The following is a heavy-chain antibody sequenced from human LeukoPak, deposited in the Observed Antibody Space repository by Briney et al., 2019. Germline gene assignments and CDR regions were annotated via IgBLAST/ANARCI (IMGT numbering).Heavy chain of an antibody. CDR3: ARAPMSYDSSGFGGAFDI. J-gene: IGHJ3*02. CDR1: GFTFSNYA. Sequence: PGGSLRLSCAASGFTFSNYAMHWVRQAPDKGLEWVAVISYDGTNKYYADSVKGRFTISRDNSKNTMYLQMNSLRAEDTAMYYCARAPMSYDSSGFGGAFDIWGQGTMVTVSS. D-gene: IGHD3-22*01. V-gene: IGHV3-30-3*01. CDR2: ISYDGTNK.